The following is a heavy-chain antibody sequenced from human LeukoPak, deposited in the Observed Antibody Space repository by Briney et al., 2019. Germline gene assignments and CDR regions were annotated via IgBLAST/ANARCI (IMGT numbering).Heavy chain of an antibody. CDR1: GFTFSSYG. CDR3: AKDGTASTYFDN. V-gene: IGHV3-33*06. D-gene: IGHD6-13*01. J-gene: IGHJ4*02. CDR2: MWYDGSTK. Sequence: GGSLRLSCAASGFTFSSYGMHWVRQAPGKGLEWVAVMWYDGSTKYYADSVKGRFTISRDNSKNTLYLQMDSLRAEDTAVYYCAKDGTASTYFDNWGPGTLVTVSS.